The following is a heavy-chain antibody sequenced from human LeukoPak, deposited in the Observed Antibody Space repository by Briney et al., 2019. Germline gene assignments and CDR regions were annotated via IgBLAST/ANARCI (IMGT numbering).Heavy chain of an antibody. D-gene: IGHD6-19*01. V-gene: IGHV3-23*01. CDR3: AKDGAQYSSGPECDP. Sequence: GGSLRLSCAASGLHFSGTAMSWVRQAPGKGLEWVSAISHDGMNAYYADSVKGRFTISRDNSMKTVSLEMSSLTAADTGVYYCAKDGAQYSSGPECDPRGQGALVTVSP. CDR1: GLHFSGTA. CDR2: ISHDGMNA. J-gene: IGHJ5*02.